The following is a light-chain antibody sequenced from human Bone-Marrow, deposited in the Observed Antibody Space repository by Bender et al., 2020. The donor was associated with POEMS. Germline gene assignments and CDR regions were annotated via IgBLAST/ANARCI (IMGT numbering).Light chain of an antibody. V-gene: IGLV2-14*03. J-gene: IGLJ2*01. CDR2: DVS. CDR3: SSYTTSSTVI. CDR1: SSDVGRYDY. Sequence: QSALTQPASVSGSPGQSITLSCSGTSSDVGRYDYVSWYQQHPGKAPKLLIFDVSRRPSGVSDRFSGSKSGNTASLTISGLQAEDEADYYCSSYTTSSTVIFGGGTKLTVL.